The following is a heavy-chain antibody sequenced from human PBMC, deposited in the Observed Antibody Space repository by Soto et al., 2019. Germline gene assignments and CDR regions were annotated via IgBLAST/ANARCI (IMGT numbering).Heavy chain of an antibody. CDR2: ISYDGSNK. V-gene: IGHV3-30-3*01. CDR3: AREMATIRSAFDI. D-gene: IGHD5-12*01. CDR1: GFTFSSYA. J-gene: IGHJ3*02. Sequence: GGSLRLSCAASGFTFSSYAMHWVRQAPGKGLEWVAVISYDGSNKYYADSVKGRFTISRDNSKNTLYLQMNSLRAEDTAVYYCAREMATIRSAFDIWGQGTMVTVSS.